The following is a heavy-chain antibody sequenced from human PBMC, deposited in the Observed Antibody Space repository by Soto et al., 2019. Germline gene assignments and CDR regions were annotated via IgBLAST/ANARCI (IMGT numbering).Heavy chain of an antibody. CDR3: ARGDSSWALLDY. J-gene: IGHJ4*02. V-gene: IGHV4-31*03. CDR2: IYYSGST. CDR1: GGSISSDNKY. Sequence: SETLSLTCTVSGGSISSDNKYWSWIRQQPGKGLEWIGNIYYSGSTYRNPSLKSRLTISVDTSKNQFSPRLTSVTAADTAVYYCARGDSSWALLDYWGQGALVTVAS. D-gene: IGHD6-13*01.